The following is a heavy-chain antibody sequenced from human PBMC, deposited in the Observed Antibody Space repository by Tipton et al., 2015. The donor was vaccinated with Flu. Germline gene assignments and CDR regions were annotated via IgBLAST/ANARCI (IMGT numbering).Heavy chain of an antibody. CDR1: GFTFSSYG. Sequence: SLRLSCAASGFTFSSYGMHWVRQAPGKGLEWVAVISYDGSNKYYADSVKGRFTISRDNSKNTLYPQMNSLRAEDTAVYYCAKGAEDSSGYYHRHYFDYWGQGTLVTVSS. CDR2: ISYDGSNK. J-gene: IGHJ4*02. V-gene: IGHV3-30*18. CDR3: AKGAEDSSGYYHRHYFDY. D-gene: IGHD3-22*01.